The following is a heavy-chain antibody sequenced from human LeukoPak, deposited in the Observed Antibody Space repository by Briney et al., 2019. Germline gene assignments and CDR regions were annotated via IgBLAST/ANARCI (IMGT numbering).Heavy chain of an antibody. D-gene: IGHD2-2*01. Sequence: SVKVSCKASGYTFTGYYLHWARQAPGQGLEWMGRIIPILGIANYAQKFQGRVTITADKSTSTAYMELSSLRSEDTAVYYCARLPDIVVVPAALGSWGQGTLVTVSS. CDR1: GYTFTGYY. CDR3: ARLPDIVVVPAALGS. J-gene: IGHJ4*02. V-gene: IGHV1-69*02. CDR2: IIPILGIA.